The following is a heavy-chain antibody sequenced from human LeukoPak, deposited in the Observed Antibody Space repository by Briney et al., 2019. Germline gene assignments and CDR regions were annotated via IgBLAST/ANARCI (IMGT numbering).Heavy chain of an antibody. CDR2: ISGSGGST. CDR3: AKIGPLSYQLLWGGTVDY. Sequence: GGSLRLSCAASGFTFSSYAMSWVRQAPGKGLEWVSAISGSGGSTYNADSVKGRFTISRDNSKNTLYLQMNSLRAEDAAVYYCAKIGPLSYQLLWGGTVDYWGQGTLVTVSS. D-gene: IGHD2-2*01. J-gene: IGHJ4*02. CDR1: GFTFSSYA. V-gene: IGHV3-23*01.